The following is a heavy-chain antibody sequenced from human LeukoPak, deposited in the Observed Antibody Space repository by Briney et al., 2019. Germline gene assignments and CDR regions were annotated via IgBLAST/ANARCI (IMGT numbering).Heavy chain of an antibody. CDR2: VYSSGST. CDR3: ARGGVIVIYAFDI. D-gene: IGHD3-16*02. Sequence: PSETLSLTCTVSGGSISSYYWSWIRQPAGKGLECIGRVYSSGSTNYNPSLKSRVTMSIDTSKNQFSLKLSSVTAADTAVYYCARGGVIVIYAFDIWGQGTMVTVSS. CDR1: GGSISSYY. J-gene: IGHJ3*02. V-gene: IGHV4-4*07.